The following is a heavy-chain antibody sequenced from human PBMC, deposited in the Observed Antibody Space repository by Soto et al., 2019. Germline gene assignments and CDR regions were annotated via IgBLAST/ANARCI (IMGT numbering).Heavy chain of an antibody. Sequence: GGSLRLSCAASGFTFSSYSMNWVRQAPGKGLEWVSYISSSSSTIYYADSVKGRLTISRDNAKNSLYLQMNSLRDEDTAVYYCARVRPMVTFGGVIVDEFDYRGQGTLVTVSS. D-gene: IGHD3-16*02. CDR2: ISSSSSTI. CDR1: GFTFSSYS. V-gene: IGHV3-48*02. CDR3: ARVRPMVTFGGVIVDEFDY. J-gene: IGHJ4*02.